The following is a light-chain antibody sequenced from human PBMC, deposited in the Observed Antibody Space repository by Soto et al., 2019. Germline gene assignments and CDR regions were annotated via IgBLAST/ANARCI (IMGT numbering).Light chain of an antibody. CDR1: QIVSTS. Sequence: IVLTQSPGTLALSPGESAVLSCRASQIVSTSLAWYQHKPGQAPRLFIYDASKRAPGIPARFAGSGSGTDFTLTISSLEPEDIAVYYCQVRDVWPSFGQGTKVEIK. CDR3: QVRDVWPS. V-gene: IGKV3-11*01. J-gene: IGKJ1*01. CDR2: DAS.